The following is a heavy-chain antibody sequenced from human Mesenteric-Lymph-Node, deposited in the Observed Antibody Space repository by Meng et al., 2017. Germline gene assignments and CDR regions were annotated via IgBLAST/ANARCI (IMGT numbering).Heavy chain of an antibody. D-gene: IGHD3-10*01. CDR3: ARGELLWFGEFNYYYYGMDV. V-gene: IGHV4-61*02. CDR2: IYTSGST. Sequence: LRLSCTVSGGSISSGSYYWSWIRQPAGKGLEWIGRIYTSGSTNYNPSLKSRVTISVDTSKNQFSLKLSSVTAADTAVYYCARGELLWFGEFNYYYYGMDVWGQGTTVTVSS. J-gene: IGHJ6*02. CDR1: GGSISSGSYY.